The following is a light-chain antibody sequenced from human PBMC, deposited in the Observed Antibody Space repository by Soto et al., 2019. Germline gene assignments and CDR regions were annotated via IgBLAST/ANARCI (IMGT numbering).Light chain of an antibody. CDR3: QQSNTN. CDR2: DAS. CDR1: QSISSW. V-gene: IGKV1-5*02. J-gene: IGKJ4*01. Sequence: DIQMRHSPSTLSASVGDRVTIVCRACQSISSWMAWLQNKPWKAPTLLIYDASKLESGVPSKFSGSGSGTEFNLTITSLQPDDFATYYCQQSNTNFGGGTKVDIK.